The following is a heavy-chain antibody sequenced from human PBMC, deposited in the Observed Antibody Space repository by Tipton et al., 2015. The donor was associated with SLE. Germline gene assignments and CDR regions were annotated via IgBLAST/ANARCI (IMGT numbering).Heavy chain of an antibody. Sequence: LSLTCAVYGVSFSGYYWSWVRQAPGKGLEWVSAISGSGGSTYYADSVKGRFTISRDNSKNTLYLQMNSLRAEDTAVYYCAKDPHGYSSSWYHPFDYWGQGTLVTVSS. D-gene: IGHD6-13*01. J-gene: IGHJ4*02. CDR3: AKDPHGYSSSWYHPFDY. CDR2: ISGSGGST. CDR1: GVSFSGYY. V-gene: IGHV3-23*01.